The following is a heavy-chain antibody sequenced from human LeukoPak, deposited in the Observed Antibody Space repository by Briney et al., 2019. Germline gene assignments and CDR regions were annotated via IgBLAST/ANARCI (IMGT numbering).Heavy chain of an antibody. CDR2: ISSSGSTI. J-gene: IGHJ4*02. D-gene: IGHD2-15*01. CDR3: ARVGYCSGGSCYPVAGYFDY. V-gene: IGHV3-11*04. Sequence: PGGSLRLSCAASEFTFSDYYMSWIRQAPGKGLEWVSYISSSGSTIYYADSVKGRFTISRDDAKNSLYLQMNSLRAEDTAVYYCARVGYCSGGSCYPVAGYFDYWGQGTLVTVSS. CDR1: EFTFSDYY.